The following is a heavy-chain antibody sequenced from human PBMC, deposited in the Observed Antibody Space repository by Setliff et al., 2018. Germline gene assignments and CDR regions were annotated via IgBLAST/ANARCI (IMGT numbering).Heavy chain of an antibody. CDR2: LSGSGSNT. D-gene: IGHD3-22*01. V-gene: IGHV3-23*01. CDR1: GFTFSSYW. J-gene: IGHJ4*02. CDR3: VKDWQNYFDSSGYYGYYDY. Sequence: PGGSLRLSCAASGFTFSSYWMHWVRQAPGKGLVWVSALSGSGSNTFYADSVKGRFTISRDNSKKTLYLQMNSLRAEDTAVYYCVKDWQNYFDSSGYYGYYDYWGQGTLVTVSS.